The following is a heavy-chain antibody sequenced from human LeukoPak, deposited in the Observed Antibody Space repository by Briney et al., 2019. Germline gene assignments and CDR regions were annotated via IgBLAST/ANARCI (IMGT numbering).Heavy chain of an antibody. CDR2: IYYSGST. D-gene: IGHD5-18*01. CDR3: VRDGWTAYDVFDI. CDR1: GVSISSYY. V-gene: IGHV4-59*01. Sequence: PSETLSLTCTVSGVSISSYYWSWIRQPPGKGLEWIGYIYYSGSTNYNPSLKSRVTISVDTSKNQFSLKLNPVTAADTAVYYCVRDGWTAYDVFDIWGQGTMVTVSS. J-gene: IGHJ3*02.